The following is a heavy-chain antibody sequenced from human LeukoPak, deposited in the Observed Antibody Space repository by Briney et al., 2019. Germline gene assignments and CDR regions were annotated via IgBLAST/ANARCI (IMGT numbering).Heavy chain of an antibody. CDR2: ISAYNGNT. CDR3: ARVTLDIVATSDDY. V-gene: IGHV1-18*01. D-gene: IGHD5-12*01. CDR1: GYTFTSYG. Sequence: ASVKVSCKASGYTFTSYGISWVRQAPGQGLEWMGWISAYNGNTNYAQKLQGRVTMTTDTSTSTAYMELRSLSSDDTAVYYCARVTLDIVATSDDYWGQGTLVTVSS. J-gene: IGHJ4*02.